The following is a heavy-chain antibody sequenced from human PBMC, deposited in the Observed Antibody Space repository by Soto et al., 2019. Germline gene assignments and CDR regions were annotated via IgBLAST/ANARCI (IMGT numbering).Heavy chain of an antibody. J-gene: IGHJ3*02. CDR1: GGTFSSYA. CDR3: ARRGPPEEYYYDSSGYRSGAFDI. Sequence: ASVKVSCKASGGTFSSYAISWVRQAPGQGLEWMGGIIPILGIANYAQKFQGRVTITADKSTSTAYMELSSLRSEDTAVYYCARRGPPEEYYYDSSGYRSGAFDIWGQGTMVTVSS. CDR2: IIPILGIA. V-gene: IGHV1-69*10. D-gene: IGHD3-22*01.